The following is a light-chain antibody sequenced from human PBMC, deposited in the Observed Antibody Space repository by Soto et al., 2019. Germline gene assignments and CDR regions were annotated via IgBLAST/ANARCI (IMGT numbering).Light chain of an antibody. J-gene: IGKJ3*01. CDR1: QSVSSN. CDR3: QQYNNWVT. Sequence: EIVMTQSPATLSVPPGERATLSCRASQSVSSNLAWYQQKPGQAPRLLIYGASTRATGIPARLSGSGSGTEFTLTISSLQSEDFAVYYCQQYNNWVTFGPGTKVDIK. V-gene: IGKV3-15*01. CDR2: GAS.